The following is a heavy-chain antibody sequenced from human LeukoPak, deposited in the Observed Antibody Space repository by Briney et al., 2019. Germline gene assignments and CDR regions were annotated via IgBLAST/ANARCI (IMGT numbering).Heavy chain of an antibody. CDR2: ISSNGGST. CDR1: GFTFSSYA. CDR3: ARPGYCSSTSCYTPLDY. D-gene: IGHD2-2*03. J-gene: IGHJ4*02. V-gene: IGHV3-64*01. Sequence: GGSPRLSCAASGFTFSSYAMHWVRQAPGKGLEYVSAISSNGGSTYYANSVQGRFTISRDNSKNTLYLQMGSLRAEDMAVYYCARPGYCSSTSCYTPLDYWGQGTLVTVSS.